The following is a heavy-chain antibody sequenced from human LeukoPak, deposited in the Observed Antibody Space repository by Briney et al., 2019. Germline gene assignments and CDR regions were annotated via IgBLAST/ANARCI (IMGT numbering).Heavy chain of an antibody. CDR3: ARAPTTTRGVIPNLLGYFQH. CDR1: GFTFSSYA. D-gene: IGHD3-10*01. J-gene: IGHJ1*01. V-gene: IGHV3-30-3*01. Sequence: PGGSLRLSCAASGFTFSSYAMHWVRQAPGKGLEWVAVISYDGSNKYYADSVKGRFTISRDNSKNTLYLQMNSLRAEDTAVYYCARAPTTTRGVIPNLLGYFQHWGQGTLVTVSS. CDR2: ISYDGSNK.